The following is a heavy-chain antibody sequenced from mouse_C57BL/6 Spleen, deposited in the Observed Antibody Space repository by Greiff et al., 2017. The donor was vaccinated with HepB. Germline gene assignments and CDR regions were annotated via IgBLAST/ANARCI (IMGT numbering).Heavy chain of an antibody. Sequence: QVQLQQPGAELVKPGASVKLSCKASGYTFTSYWMQWVKQRPGQGLEWIGEIDPSDSYTNYNQKFKGKATLTVDKSSSTAYMQLSSLTSEDSAVYYCARSRARQPYAMDYWGQGTSVTVSS. CDR1: GYTFTSYW. CDR3: ARSRARQPYAMDY. V-gene: IGHV1-50*01. CDR2: IDPSDSYT. J-gene: IGHJ4*01. D-gene: IGHD3-2*01.